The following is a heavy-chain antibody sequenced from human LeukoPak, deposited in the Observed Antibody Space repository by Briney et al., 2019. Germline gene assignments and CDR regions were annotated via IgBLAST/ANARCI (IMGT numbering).Heavy chain of an antibody. V-gene: IGHV4-59*02. D-gene: IGHD4-17*01. CDR2: IYYSGST. CDR1: GGSVSSCF. Sequence: PSETLSHTCSVSGGSVSSCFWSWIRQPPRKGLDWIGHIYYSGSTNYNPSLQKRVTISVETSNNHFSLKVTSVTAAATAVYYCARVGPTDDYGVSHDAFDIWGDGTLVAVSS. J-gene: IGHJ3*02. CDR3: ARVGPTDDYGVSHDAFDI.